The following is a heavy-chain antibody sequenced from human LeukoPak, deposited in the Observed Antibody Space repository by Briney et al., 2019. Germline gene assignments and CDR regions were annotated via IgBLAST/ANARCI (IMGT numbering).Heavy chain of an antibody. V-gene: IGHV3-48*02. CDR1: GFTFGDYG. CDR3: ARVWGRSGGSDY. Sequence: QPGGSLRLSCTTSGFTFGDYGMTWFRQAPGKGLEWISYISRSSSTIYYADSVKGRFTISRDNAKNSLYLQMNSLRDEDTAVCCCARVWGRSGGSDYWGQGTLVTVSS. D-gene: IGHD7-27*01. CDR2: ISRSSSTI. J-gene: IGHJ4*02.